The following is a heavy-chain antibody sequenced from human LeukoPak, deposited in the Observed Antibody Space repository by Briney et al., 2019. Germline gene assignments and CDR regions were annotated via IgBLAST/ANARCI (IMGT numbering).Heavy chain of an antibody. J-gene: IGHJ4*02. V-gene: IGHV4-31*03. CDR3: ARDSGYYDSSGSYYFDY. Sequence: SQTLSLTCTVSGGSLSSGGSYWSWVRQHPGTGLEWVGYIYYSGSTYYNPSLKSRVTISVDTSKNQFSLKLSSVTAADTAVYYCARDSGYYDSSGSYYFDYWGQGTLVTVSS. CDR1: GGSLSSGGSY. D-gene: IGHD3-22*01. CDR2: IYYSGST.